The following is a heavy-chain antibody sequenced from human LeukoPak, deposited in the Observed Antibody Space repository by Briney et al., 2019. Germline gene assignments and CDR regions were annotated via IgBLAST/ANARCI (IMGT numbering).Heavy chain of an antibody. Sequence: ASVKVSCKASGYTFSSFYLHWVRQAPGQGLEWMGIITPNTGDTTYAPKFQDRLIMTRDRSTSTVYMELHSLRSEDTAVYYCARVYGCSGGSCYYFDYWGQGTLVTVSS. CDR2: ITPNTGDT. D-gene: IGHD2-15*01. CDR3: ARVYGCSGGSCYYFDY. CDR1: GYTFSSFY. J-gene: IGHJ4*02. V-gene: IGHV1-46*01.